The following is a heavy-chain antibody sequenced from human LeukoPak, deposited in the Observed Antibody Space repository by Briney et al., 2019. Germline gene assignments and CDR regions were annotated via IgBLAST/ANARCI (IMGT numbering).Heavy chain of an antibody. CDR2: IRYDGSNK. CDR3: AEDGPFFGVVTLPIYFDY. J-gene: IGHJ4*02. D-gene: IGHD3-3*01. V-gene: IGHV3-30*02. Sequence: QPGGSLRLSCAASGFTFSSYGMHWVRQAPGKGLEWVAFIRYDGSNKYYADSVKGRFTISRDNSKNTLYLQMNSLRAEDTAVYYCAEDGPFFGVVTLPIYFDYWGQGTLVTVSS. CDR1: GFTFSSYG.